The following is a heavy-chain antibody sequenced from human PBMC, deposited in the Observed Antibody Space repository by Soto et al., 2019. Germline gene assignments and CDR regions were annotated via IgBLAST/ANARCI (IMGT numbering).Heavy chain of an antibody. CDR3: AIDGVGRATGFDY. J-gene: IGHJ4*02. CDR1: GYTFTDYY. D-gene: IGHD3-3*01. Sequence: QVHLVQSGAEVKTPGASIKVSCKTSGYTFTDYYINWVRQAPGQGLEWLGRAIPNSGYRNSPQKFKARHTMTWDTSVTTAYMELGGLTLDDTAIYYCAIDGVGRATGFDYWGPGTLVTVSS. V-gene: IGHV1-2*06. CDR2: AIPNSGYR.